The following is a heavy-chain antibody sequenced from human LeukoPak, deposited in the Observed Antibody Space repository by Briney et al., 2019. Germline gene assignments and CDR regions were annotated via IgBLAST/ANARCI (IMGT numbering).Heavy chain of an antibody. CDR2: INHSGST. CDR3: ASDYSTNY. V-gene: IGHV4-34*01. D-gene: IGHD4-11*01. Sequence: ASETLSLTCTVSGGSISSYYWSWIRQPPGKGLEWIGEINHSGSTNYNPSLKSRVTISVDTSKNQFSLKLSSVTAADTAVYYCASDYSTNYWGQGTLVTVSS. CDR1: GGSISSYY. J-gene: IGHJ4*02.